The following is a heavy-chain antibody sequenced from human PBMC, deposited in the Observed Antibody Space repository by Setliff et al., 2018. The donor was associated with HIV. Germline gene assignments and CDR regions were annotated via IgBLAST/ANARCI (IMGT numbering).Heavy chain of an antibody. CDR3: ARGDPFTDFDS. CDR1: GGSITSSY. V-gene: IGHV4-4*07. D-gene: IGHD3-16*01. Sequence: PSETLSLTCTVSGGSITSSYWSWIRQPAGKGLEWIGRIYTSGSTNYNPSLKSRVTMSIDTSKKQFSLKLASVTAADTAVYYCARGDPFTDFDSWGQGTLVTVSS. CDR2: IYTSGST. J-gene: IGHJ4*02.